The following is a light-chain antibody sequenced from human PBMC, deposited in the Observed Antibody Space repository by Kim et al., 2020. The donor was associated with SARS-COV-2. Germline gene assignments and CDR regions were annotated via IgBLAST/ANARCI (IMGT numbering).Light chain of an antibody. Sequence: QLVLTQSPSASASLGASVKLTCTLSSGHSSYAIAWHQQQPEKGPRYLMKLNSDGSHSKGDGIPDRFSGSSSGAERHLTISSLQSEDEADYYCQTWGTGIQVFGGGTQLTVL. J-gene: IGLJ3*02. V-gene: IGLV4-69*01. CDR2: LNSDGSH. CDR3: QTWGTGIQV. CDR1: SGHSSYA.